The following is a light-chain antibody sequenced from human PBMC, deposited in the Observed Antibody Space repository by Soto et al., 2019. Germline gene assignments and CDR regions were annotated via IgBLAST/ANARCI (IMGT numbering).Light chain of an antibody. CDR3: QQFSSYPLT. J-gene: IGKJ4*01. V-gene: IGKV3-20*01. CDR2: DAS. Sequence: EMVMTHSPATLSVSPCERATLSSRASQSVSSNLAWYQQKPGQAPRLLIYDASSRATGIPDRFSGGGSGTDFTLTISRLEPEDFAVYYCQQFSSYPLTFGGGTKVDIK. CDR1: QSVSSN.